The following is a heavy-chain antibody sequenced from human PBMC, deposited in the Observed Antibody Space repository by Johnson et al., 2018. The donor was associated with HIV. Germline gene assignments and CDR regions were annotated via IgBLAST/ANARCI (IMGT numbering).Heavy chain of an antibody. CDR2: ISWNSGSI. V-gene: IGHV3-9*01. J-gene: IGHJ3*02. CDR1: GFTFSSYA. Sequence: VQLVESGGGVVQPGRSLRLSCAASGFTFSSYAMHWVRQAPGKGLEWVSGISWNSGSIGYADSVKGRFTISRDNAKNSLYLQMNSLRAEDTALYYCAKDLEGFMVQGQPMGLHAFDIWGQGTMVTVSS. D-gene: IGHD3-10*01. CDR3: AKDLEGFMVQGQPMGLHAFDI.